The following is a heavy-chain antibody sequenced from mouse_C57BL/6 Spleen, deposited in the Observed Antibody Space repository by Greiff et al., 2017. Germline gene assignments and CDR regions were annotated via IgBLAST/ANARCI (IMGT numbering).Heavy chain of an antibody. Sequence: LVESGAELVRPGASVTLSCKASGYTFTDYAMHWVKQTPGHGLEWIGAIDPETGGTAYNQKFKGKAILTADKSSSTAYMWLRSLTSEDSAVYYCTRNGDYAMDYWGQGTSVTVSS. J-gene: IGHJ4*01. CDR1: GYTFTDYA. CDR2: IDPETGGT. CDR3: TRNGDYAMDY. V-gene: IGHV1-15*01.